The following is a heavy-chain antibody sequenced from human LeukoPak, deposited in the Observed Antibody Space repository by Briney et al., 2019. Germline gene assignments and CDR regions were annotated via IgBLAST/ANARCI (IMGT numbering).Heavy chain of an antibody. Sequence: ASVKVSCKVSGYTLTQLSMHWVRQAPGQGLEGMGWINPNSGGTNYAQKFQGRVTMTRDTSISTAYMELSRLTSDDTALYYCARTYTAVHYFDYWGQGTLVTVPS. J-gene: IGHJ4*02. V-gene: IGHV1-2*02. D-gene: IGHD2-21*02. CDR3: ARTYTAVHYFDY. CDR2: INPNSGGT. CDR1: GYTLTQLS.